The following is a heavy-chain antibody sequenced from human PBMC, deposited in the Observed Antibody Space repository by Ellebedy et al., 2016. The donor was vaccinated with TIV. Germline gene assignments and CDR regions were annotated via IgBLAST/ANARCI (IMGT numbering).Heavy chain of an antibody. CDR2: ISGSGGST. J-gene: IGHJ6*02. Sequence: GGSLRLSXAASGFTFSSYAMSWVRQAPGKGLEWVSAISGSGGSTYYADSVKGRFTISRDNAKNSLYLQMNSLRAEDTAVYYCARMRGRYGMDVWGQGTTVTVSS. CDR1: GFTFSSYA. V-gene: IGHV3-23*01. CDR3: ARMRGRYGMDV. D-gene: IGHD3-10*01.